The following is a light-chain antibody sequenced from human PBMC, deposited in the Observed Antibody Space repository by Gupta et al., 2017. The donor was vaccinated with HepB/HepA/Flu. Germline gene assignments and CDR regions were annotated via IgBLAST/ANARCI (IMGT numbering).Light chain of an antibody. V-gene: IGLV2-23*02. CDR1: NNDVGSYDL. J-gene: IGLJ3*02. CDR2: EVN. CDR3: CSYRGSNTWV. Sequence: QSGLTQPASVSGSLGKSITFTCIGTNNDVGSYDLVSWYQQDPGEAPKLIIYEVNKRPSGVSNRFSGSKSGNMASLTISGLQPEDETNYFCCSYRGSNTWVFGGGTKLTVL.